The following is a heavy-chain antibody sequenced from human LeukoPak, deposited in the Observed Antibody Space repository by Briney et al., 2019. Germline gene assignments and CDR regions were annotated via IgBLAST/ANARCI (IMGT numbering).Heavy chain of an antibody. CDR3: AKDTRYPLYYFDY. J-gene: IGHJ4*02. CDR2: ISNNGGYT. Sequence: GGSLRLSCAASGFTFSSSAMSWVRQAPGKGLEWVSAISNNGGYTYYADSVQGRFTISRDNSKSTLCLQMNSLRAEDTAVYYCAKDTRYPLYYFDYWGQGTLVTVSS. D-gene: IGHD1-14*01. CDR1: GFTFSSSA. V-gene: IGHV3-23*01.